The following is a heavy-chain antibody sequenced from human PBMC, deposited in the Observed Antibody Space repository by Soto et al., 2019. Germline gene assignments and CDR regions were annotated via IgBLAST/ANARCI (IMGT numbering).Heavy chain of an antibody. V-gene: IGHV3-23*01. CDR1: GFIFTDYA. Sequence: PGGSLRLSCAASGFIFTDYAMTWVRQAPGKGLEWVSGLSGSGGDTYYADSVKGRFTVSRDNSRNTLYLQMNSLRAEDTAVYYCAKVFLHDSGPNDFYGLDVCGQVTTAIVSS. J-gene: IGHJ6*02. D-gene: IGHD2-21*02. CDR2: LSGSGGDT. CDR3: AKVFLHDSGPNDFYGLDV.